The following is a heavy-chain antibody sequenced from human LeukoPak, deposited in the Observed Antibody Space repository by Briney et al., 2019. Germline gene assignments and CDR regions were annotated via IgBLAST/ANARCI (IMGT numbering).Heavy chain of an antibody. D-gene: IGHD6-13*01. CDR3: ACGVAAAGWLYFDY. CDR2: IYSSGTT. J-gene: IGHJ4*02. Sequence: SESLSLTCTVSGGSITSYYWSWLRQPAGKGLEWIGRIYSSGTTNYNPSLKSRVTMSIDTTQFSLKLSSVTAADTAVYFCACGVAAAGWLYFDYWGQGSLVTVSS. CDR1: GGSITSYY. V-gene: IGHV4-4*07.